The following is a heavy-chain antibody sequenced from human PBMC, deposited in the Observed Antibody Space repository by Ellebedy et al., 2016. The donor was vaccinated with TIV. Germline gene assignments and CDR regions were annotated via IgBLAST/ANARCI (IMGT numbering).Heavy chain of an antibody. D-gene: IGHD4-17*01. CDR1: GYTFTSYY. CDR2: INPNSGGT. CDR3: ATPVGATVTTRHYYGMDV. V-gene: IGHV1-2*02. Sequence: AASVKVSCKASGYTFTSYYMHWVRQAPGQGLEWMGWINPNSGGTNYAQKFQGRVTMTRDTSISTAYMELSSLRSEDTAVYYCATPVGATVTTRHYYGMDVWGQGTTVTVSS. J-gene: IGHJ6*02.